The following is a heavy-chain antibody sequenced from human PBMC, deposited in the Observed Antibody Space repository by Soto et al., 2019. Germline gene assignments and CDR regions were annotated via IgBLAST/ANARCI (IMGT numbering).Heavy chain of an antibody. CDR3: TRDYYDSSGINWFDP. CDR2: IRSKAYGGTT. J-gene: IGHJ5*02. V-gene: IGHV3-49*04. CDR1: GFTFGDYA. D-gene: IGHD3-22*01. Sequence: PGGSLRLSCTASGFTFGDYAMSWVRQAPGKGLEWVGFIRSKAYGGTTEYAASVKGRFTISRDDSKSIAYLQMNSLKTEDTAVYYCTRDYYDSSGINWFDPWGQGTLVTVSS.